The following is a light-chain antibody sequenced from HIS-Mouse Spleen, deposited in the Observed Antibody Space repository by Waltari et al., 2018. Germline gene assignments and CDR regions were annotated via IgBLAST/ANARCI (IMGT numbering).Light chain of an antibody. V-gene: IGLV2-23*01. CDR1: SSDVGSYNP. J-gene: IGLJ1*01. CDR2: EGS. CDR3: CSYAGSSTYV. Sequence: QSALTQPASVSGSPGQSITISCPGTSSDVGSYNPVSWYQQHPGKAPKLMIYEGSKRPSGVSNRFSGSKSGNTGSLTISGLQAEDEADYYCCSYAGSSTYVFGTGTKVTVL.